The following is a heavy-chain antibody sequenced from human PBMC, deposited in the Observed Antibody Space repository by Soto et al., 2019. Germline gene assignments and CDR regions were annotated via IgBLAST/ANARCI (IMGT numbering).Heavy chain of an antibody. D-gene: IGHD6-6*01. V-gene: IGHV3-11*01. Sequence: PGGSLRLSCVASGFTFSDYSMSWIRQAPGKGLEWLAFIDSCGRTLSYADSVRGRFTISRDNAENSVYLQMDSLRADDTADYYCTRQAARNYIDSWGQGNSVTVSS. CDR3: TRQAARNYIDS. CDR1: GFTFSDYS. J-gene: IGHJ4*02. CDR2: IDSCGRTL.